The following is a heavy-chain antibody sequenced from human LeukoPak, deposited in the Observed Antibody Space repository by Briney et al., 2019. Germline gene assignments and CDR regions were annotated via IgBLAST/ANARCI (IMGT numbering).Heavy chain of an antibody. CDR3: ARVMFGKSLFDY. CDR1: GFTFSSYS. D-gene: IGHD3-10*02. CDR2: ISSSSSYI. V-gene: IGHV3-21*01. Sequence: GGSLRLSCAASGFTFSSYSMNWVRQAPGKGLEGVSSISSSSSYIYYADSVKGRFTISRDNAKNSLYLQMNSLRAEDTAVYYCARVMFGKSLFDYWGQGTLVTVSS. J-gene: IGHJ4*02.